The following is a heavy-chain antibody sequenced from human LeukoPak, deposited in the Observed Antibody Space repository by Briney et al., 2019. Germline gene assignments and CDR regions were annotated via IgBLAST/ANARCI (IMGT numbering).Heavy chain of an antibody. Sequence: ASVKVSCKASGYTFTSYDINWVRQATGQGLEWMGWMNPNSGNTGYAQKFQGRVTMTRNTSISTAYMELSSLRSEDTAVYYCARGPSPRYSAAYDYYMDVWGKGNTVTVSS. CDR1: GYTFTSYD. CDR3: ARGPSPRYSAAYDYYMDV. D-gene: IGHD3-16*02. CDR2: MNPNSGNT. J-gene: IGHJ6*03. V-gene: IGHV1-8*01.